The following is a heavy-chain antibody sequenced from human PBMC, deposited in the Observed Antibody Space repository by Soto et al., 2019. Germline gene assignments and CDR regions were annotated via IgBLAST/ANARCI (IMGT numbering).Heavy chain of an antibody. V-gene: IGHV5-51*01. CDR2: IYPGDSDT. D-gene: IGHD2-21*02. J-gene: IGHJ2*01. Sequence: EVQLVQSGAEVKKPGESLKISCKGSGYSFTSYWIGWVRQMPGKGLEWMGIIYPGDSDTRYSPSFQGQVTISADKSISTAYLQWSSLKASDTAMYYCARPGFGHIVVVTASDWYFDLWGRGTLVTVSS. CDR3: ARPGFGHIVVVTASDWYFDL. CDR1: GYSFTSYW.